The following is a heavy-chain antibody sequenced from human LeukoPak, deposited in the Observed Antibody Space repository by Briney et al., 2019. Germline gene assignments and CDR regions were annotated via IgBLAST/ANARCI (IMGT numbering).Heavy chain of an antibody. CDR2: IYTTGST. V-gene: IGHV4-61*02. Sequence: SETLSLTCTVSGGSISSGSYYWSWIRQPAGKGLEWIGRIYTTGSTNYNPSLKSRVTILLDTSKNQFSLKLSSVTAADTAVYYCARVAGSVAAFAWGQGTLVTVSS. D-gene: IGHD6-19*01. J-gene: IGHJ3*01. CDR3: ARVAGSVAAFA. CDR1: GGSISSGSYY.